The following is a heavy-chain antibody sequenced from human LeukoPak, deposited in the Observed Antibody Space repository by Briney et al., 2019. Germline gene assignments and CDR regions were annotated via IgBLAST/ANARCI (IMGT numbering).Heavy chain of an antibody. CDR3: AKARAGDITAAFNY. CDR1: GFTFSSYW. D-gene: IGHD6-13*01. J-gene: IGHJ4*02. V-gene: IGHV3-23*01. CDR2: ISASGGNT. Sequence: PGGSLRLSCAASGFTFSSYWMSWVRQAPGKGLDWVSAISASGGNTYSADSVKGRFTISRDNSENTLNLQMNSLRAEDTAIYYCAKARAGDITAAFNYWGQGTLVTVSS.